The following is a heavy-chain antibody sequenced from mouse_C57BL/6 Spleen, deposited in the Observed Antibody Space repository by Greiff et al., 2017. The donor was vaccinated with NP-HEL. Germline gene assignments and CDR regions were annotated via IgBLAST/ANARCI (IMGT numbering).Heavy chain of an antibody. CDR2: ISSGGDYI. Sequence: EVQLVESGEGLVKPGGSLKLSCAASGFTFSSYAMSWVRQTPEKRLEWVAYISSGGDYIYYADTVKGRFTISRDNARNTLYLQMSSLKSEDTAMYYCTRGFYYYGSSYYAMDYWGQGTSVTVSS. J-gene: IGHJ4*01. D-gene: IGHD1-1*01. CDR1: GFTFSSYA. V-gene: IGHV5-9-1*02. CDR3: TRGFYYYGSSYYAMDY.